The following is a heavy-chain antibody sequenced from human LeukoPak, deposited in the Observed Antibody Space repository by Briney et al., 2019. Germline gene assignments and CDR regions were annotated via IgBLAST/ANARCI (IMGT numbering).Heavy chain of an antibody. V-gene: IGHV3-64*01. CDR3: AREGSSAHYGMDV. J-gene: IGHJ6*02. CDR2: ISSNGGST. Sequence: GGSLRLSCAASGFTFSSYAMHWVRQAPGKGLEYVSAISSNGGSTYYANSVKGRFTISRDNSKNTLYLQMGSLRGEDMAVYYCAREGSSAHYGMDVWGQGTTVTVSS. CDR1: GFTFSSYA. D-gene: IGHD6-6*01.